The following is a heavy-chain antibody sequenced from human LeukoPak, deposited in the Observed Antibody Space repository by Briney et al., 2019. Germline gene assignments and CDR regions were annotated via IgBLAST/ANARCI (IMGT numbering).Heavy chain of an antibody. CDR3: AEPHYYDSSGYRGAFDI. V-gene: IGHV1-46*01. D-gene: IGHD3-22*01. Sequence: ASVKVSCKASGYTFTSYYMHWVRQAPGQGLEWMGIINPSGGSTSYAQKFQGRVTMTRDTSTSTVYMELSSLRSEDTAVYYCAEPHYYDSSGYRGAFDIWGQGTMVTVSS. CDR1: GYTFTSYY. CDR2: INPSGGST. J-gene: IGHJ3*02.